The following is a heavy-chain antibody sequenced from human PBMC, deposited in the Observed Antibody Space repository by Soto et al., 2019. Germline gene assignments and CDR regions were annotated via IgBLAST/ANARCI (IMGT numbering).Heavy chain of an antibody. CDR1: GFSLTTGVG. V-gene: IGHV2-5*01. Sequence: SGPTLVNPTQTLTLTCSFSGFSLTTGVGVGWIRQPPGKALEWLAIIYWNDEKLYNPSLKTRLTITKDTSKNQVVLTVTDMDPVDTATYYCAHRVNMARGPYNYFGPWGQGTLGTV. J-gene: IGHJ5*02. CDR2: IYWNDEK. D-gene: IGHD3-10*01. CDR3: AHRVNMARGPYNYFGP.